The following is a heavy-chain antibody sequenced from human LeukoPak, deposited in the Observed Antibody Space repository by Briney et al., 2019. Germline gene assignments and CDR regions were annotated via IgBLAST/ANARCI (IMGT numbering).Heavy chain of an antibody. CDR2: IYYSGST. Sequence: SETLSLTCTVSGGSISSSSYYWGWIRQPPGKGLEWIGSIYYSGSTYYNPSLKSRVTVSVDTSKNQFSLKLSSVTAADTAVYYCAGTFYGSDNAFDIWGQGTMVTVSS. CDR1: GGSISSSSYY. CDR3: AGTFYGSDNAFDI. J-gene: IGHJ3*02. D-gene: IGHD1-26*01. V-gene: IGHV4-39*01.